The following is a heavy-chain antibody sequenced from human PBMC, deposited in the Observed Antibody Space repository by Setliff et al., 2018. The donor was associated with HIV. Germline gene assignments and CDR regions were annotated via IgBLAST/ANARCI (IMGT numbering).Heavy chain of an antibody. CDR2: IHSSGTA. D-gene: IGHD3-3*01. V-gene: IGHV4-39*01. J-gene: IGHJ3*01. CDR1: GGSFSSTTYS. CDR3: ARHKTNYDFYAFDV. Sequence: NPSETLSLTCTVSGGSFSSTTYSWGWIRQPPGMGLEWIGSIHSSGTADYNPSLKSRVAMSVETSRSQFSLKLRSVTAADTAEYYCARHKTNYDFYAFDVWGQGTMVTVSS.